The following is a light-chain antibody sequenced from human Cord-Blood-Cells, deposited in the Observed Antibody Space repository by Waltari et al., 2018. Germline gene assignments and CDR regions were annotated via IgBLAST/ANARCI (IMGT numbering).Light chain of an antibody. CDR2: WAS. CDR3: QQYYSTPPT. CDR1: QSVLYSSNNKNY. V-gene: IGKV4-1*01. J-gene: IGKJ1*01. Sequence: DIVMTQSPDSLAVSLGERATINCKSSQSVLYSSNNKNYLAWYQQKPGHPPKLLIYWASTRESGVPDRFSGSGSGTEFTLTISSLQAEDVAVYDCQQYYSTPPTFGQGTKVEIK.